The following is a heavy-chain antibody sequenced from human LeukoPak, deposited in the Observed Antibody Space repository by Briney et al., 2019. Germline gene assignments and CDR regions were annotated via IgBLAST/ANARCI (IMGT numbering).Heavy chain of an antibody. CDR1: GFTFSSYW. CDR2: IKQDGSEK. D-gene: IGHD6-19*01. V-gene: IGHV3-7*02. Sequence: PGGSLRLSCAASGFTFSSYWMSWVRQAPGKGLEWVANIKQDGSEKYYVDSVKGRFTISRDNAKNSLYLEMNSLRAEDTAIYYCVLRRAVAAADFWGQGTLVTVSS. J-gene: IGHJ4*02. CDR3: VLRRAVAAADF.